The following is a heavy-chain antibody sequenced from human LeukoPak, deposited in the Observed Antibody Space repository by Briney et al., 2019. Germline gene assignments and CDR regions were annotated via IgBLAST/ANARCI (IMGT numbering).Heavy chain of an antibody. Sequence: ASVKVSCKASGYTFTSYYMHWVRQAPGQGLEWMGIINPSGGSTSYAQKFQERVTITRDMSTSTAYMELSSLRSEDTAVYYCAAAMSQIAVAGTGADYWGQGTLVTVSS. CDR3: AAAMSQIAVAGTGADY. V-gene: IGHV1-46*01. CDR2: INPSGGST. CDR1: GYTFTSYY. D-gene: IGHD6-19*01. J-gene: IGHJ4*02.